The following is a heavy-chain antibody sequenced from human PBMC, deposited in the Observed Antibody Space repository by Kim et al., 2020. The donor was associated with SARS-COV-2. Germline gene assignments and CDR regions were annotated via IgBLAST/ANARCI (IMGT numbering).Heavy chain of an antibody. V-gene: IGHV1-18*01. CDR3: ARAVVVAATQGWFDP. D-gene: IGHD2-15*01. Sequence: QKLQGRVTMTTDTSTSTAYMELRSLRSDDTAVYYCARAVVVAATQGWFDPWGQGTLVTVSS. J-gene: IGHJ5*02.